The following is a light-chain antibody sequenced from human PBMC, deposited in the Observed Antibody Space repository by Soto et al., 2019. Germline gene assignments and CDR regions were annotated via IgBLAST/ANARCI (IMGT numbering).Light chain of an antibody. J-gene: IGLJ2*01. CDR1: YSTVGSNV. CDR2: NNN. Sequence: QSVLTQPPSVSGISGQRVTISCSGSYSTVGSNVVNWYPQFPGTARKLLIYNNNKRPSGVPDRFPGSNPGASASLAIGGLQSEDEPECYCSSLNDCRTRIFGGGTKLTLL. CDR3: SSLNDCRTRI. V-gene: IGLV1-44*01.